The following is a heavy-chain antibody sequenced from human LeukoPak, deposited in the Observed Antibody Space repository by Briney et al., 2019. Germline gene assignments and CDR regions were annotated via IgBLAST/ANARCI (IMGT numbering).Heavy chain of an antibody. CDR3: AKAYSSSWYVRLFDY. CDR1: GFTFSSYA. V-gene: IGHV3-23*01. J-gene: IGHJ4*02. D-gene: IGHD6-13*01. Sequence: GGSLRLSCAASGFTFSSYAMSWVRQAPGKGLEWVSAISGSGGSTYYADSVKGRFTISRGNSKNTLYLQMNSLRAEDTAVYYCAKAYSSSWYVRLFDYWGQGTLVTVSS. CDR2: ISGSGGST.